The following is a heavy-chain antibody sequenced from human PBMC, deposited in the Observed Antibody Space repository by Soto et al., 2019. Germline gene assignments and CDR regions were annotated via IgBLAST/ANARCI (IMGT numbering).Heavy chain of an antibody. CDR1: GASISSSSFY. Sequence: PSETLSLTCTVSGASISSSSFYWGWIRQPPGKGLESIANIYYDGSTYYNPSLKSRVSISVDTSKNQFSLEIYSVTASDTAIYYCARDPGRAVALDWGEGTLLTVSS. V-gene: IGHV4-39*07. CDR3: ARDPGRAVALD. D-gene: IGHD6-19*01. CDR2: IYYDGST. J-gene: IGHJ4*02.